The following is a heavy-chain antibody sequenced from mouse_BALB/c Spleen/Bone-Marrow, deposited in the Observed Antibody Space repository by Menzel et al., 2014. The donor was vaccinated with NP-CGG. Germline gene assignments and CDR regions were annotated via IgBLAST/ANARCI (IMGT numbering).Heavy chain of an antibody. CDR2: IDPENGNT. CDR1: GFNIKDYY. J-gene: IGHJ2*01. CDR3: VRHYYGTSYVGYFNY. V-gene: IGHV14-1*02. D-gene: IGHD1-1*01. Sequence: EVKLVEPGAELVRPGALVKLSCKASGFNIKDYYMHWVKQRPEQCLEWIGWIDPENGNTIYDPKFQGKASIPADTSSNTAYLQLSSLTSEDTAVYYCVRHYYGTSYVGYFNYWGQGTTLTVSS.